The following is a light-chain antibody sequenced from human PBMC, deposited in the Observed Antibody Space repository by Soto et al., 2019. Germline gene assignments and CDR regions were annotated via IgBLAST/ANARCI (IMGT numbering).Light chain of an antibody. CDR1: QGVSSY. V-gene: IGKV3-11*01. J-gene: IGKJ5*01. CDR3: QQRSNWPT. Sequence: EIVLTQSPATLSLSPGERATLSCRTSQGVSSYLVWYQQKPGQAPRLLIYDASNRATGVPARFSGSGSGTDFTLTISSLEPEAFAVYYCQQRSNWPTFGQGTRLEIK. CDR2: DAS.